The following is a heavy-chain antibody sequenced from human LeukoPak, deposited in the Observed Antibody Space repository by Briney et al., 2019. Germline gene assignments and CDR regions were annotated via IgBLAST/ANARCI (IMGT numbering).Heavy chain of an antibody. V-gene: IGHV3-30*18. D-gene: IGHD3-3*01. CDR3: AKDLGVARRDYYYYGMDV. CDR1: GFTFSSYG. J-gene: IGHJ6*04. Sequence: PGGSLRLSCAASGFTFSSYGMHWVRQAPGKGLEWVAVISYDGSNKYCADSVKGRFTISRDNSKNALYLQMNSLRAEDTAVYYCAKDLGVARRDYYYYGMDVWGKETTVTVSS. CDR2: ISYDGSNK.